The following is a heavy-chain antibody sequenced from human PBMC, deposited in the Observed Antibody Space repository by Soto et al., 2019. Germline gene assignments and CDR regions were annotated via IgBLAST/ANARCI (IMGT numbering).Heavy chain of an antibody. CDR2: ISAYNGNT. CDR1: GYTFTSYV. D-gene: IGHD3-22*01. J-gene: IGHJ5*02. CDR3: ARDLLYYYDSSGYYGPNWFDP. Sequence: SVKVSCQASGYTFTSYVISWVRQAPGQGLEWMGWISAYNGNTNYAQKLQGRVTMTTDTSTSTAYMELRSLRSDDTAVYYCARDLLYYYDSSGYYGPNWFDPWGQGTLVTVSS. V-gene: IGHV1-18*04.